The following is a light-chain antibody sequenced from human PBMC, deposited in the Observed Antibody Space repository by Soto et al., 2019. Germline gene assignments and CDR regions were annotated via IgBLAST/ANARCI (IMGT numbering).Light chain of an antibody. J-gene: IGKJ1*01. CDR3: QQSYSTPRT. Sequence: DIQMTQSPSSLSASVGERVTITCRASQSISSYLNWYQQKPGKAPKLLIYAASSLQSGVPSRFSGSGSETDFSLTNSSPQPEDFATYYCQQSYSTPRTFGQGTKVEIK. CDR1: QSISSY. CDR2: AAS. V-gene: IGKV1-39*01.